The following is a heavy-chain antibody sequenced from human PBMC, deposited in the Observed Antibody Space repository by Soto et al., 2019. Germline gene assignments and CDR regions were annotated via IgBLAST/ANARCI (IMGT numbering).Heavy chain of an antibody. CDR1: GYTFTSYD. Sequence: QVQLVQSGAEVKKPGASVKVSCKASGYTFTSYDINWVRQATGQGLEWMGWMNPNTGNTGYAQKFRGRVTMTRNTSIRTAYMELSSLRSEDTAVYYCARKRTGTTSMDVWGQGTTVTVSS. J-gene: IGHJ6*02. V-gene: IGHV1-8*01. CDR3: ARKRTGTTSMDV. D-gene: IGHD1-1*01. CDR2: MNPNTGNT.